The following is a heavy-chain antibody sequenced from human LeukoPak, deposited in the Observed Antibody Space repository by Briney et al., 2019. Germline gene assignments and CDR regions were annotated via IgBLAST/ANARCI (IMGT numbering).Heavy chain of an antibody. Sequence: SVKVSCKASGYTFTGYYMHWVRQAPGQGLEWMGEIIPIFSTANYAQKFQGRVTITADESTTTAYMELTGLRSEDTAVYYCAKDEGVANRWFDPWGQGTLVTVSS. CDR1: GYTFTGYY. CDR3: AKDEGVANRWFDP. CDR2: IIPIFSTA. J-gene: IGHJ5*02. D-gene: IGHD5-12*01. V-gene: IGHV1-69*13.